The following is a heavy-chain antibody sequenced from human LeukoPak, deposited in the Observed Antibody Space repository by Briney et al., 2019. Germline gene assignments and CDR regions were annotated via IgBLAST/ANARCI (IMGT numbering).Heavy chain of an antibody. J-gene: IGHJ4*02. D-gene: IGHD1-26*01. V-gene: IGHV4-59*01. CDR3: ARREWETGDFDY. Sequence: SETLSLTCTVSGGSISSYYWSWIRQPPGKGLEWIGYIYYSGSTNYNPSLKSRVTISVDTSKNQFSLKLSSVTAADTAVYYCARREWETGDFDYWGQETLVTVSS. CDR1: GGSISSYY. CDR2: IYYSGST.